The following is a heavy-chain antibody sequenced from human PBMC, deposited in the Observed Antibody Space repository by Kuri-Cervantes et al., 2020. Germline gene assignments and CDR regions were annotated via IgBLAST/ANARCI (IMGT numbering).Heavy chain of an antibody. CDR3: ASRGNNFPFDY. CDR1: GFTFRNYA. D-gene: IGHD5-18*01. J-gene: IGHJ4*02. Sequence: GESLKISCAASGFTFRNYAMAWVRQAPGKGLEWVAFIGGSSITIYYADSVKGRFTISRDNARSSLSLQMNNLRAEDTAVYYCASRGNNFPFDYWGQGTLVTVSS. CDR2: IGGSSITI. V-gene: IGHV3-48*01.